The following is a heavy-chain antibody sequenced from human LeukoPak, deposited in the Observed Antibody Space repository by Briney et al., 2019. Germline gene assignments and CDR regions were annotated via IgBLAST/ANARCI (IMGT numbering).Heavy chain of an antibody. CDR2: ISGSGGST. V-gene: IGHV3-23*01. CDR1: GFTFSSYA. D-gene: IGHD2-15*01. Sequence: GGSLRLSCAASGFTFSSYAMSWVRQAPGKGLEWVSAISGSGGSTYYADSVKGRFAISRDNSKNTLYLQMNSLRAEDTAVYYCEKDLTVVVVAATVFDYWGQGTLVTVSS. J-gene: IGHJ4*02. CDR3: EKDLTVVVVAATVFDY.